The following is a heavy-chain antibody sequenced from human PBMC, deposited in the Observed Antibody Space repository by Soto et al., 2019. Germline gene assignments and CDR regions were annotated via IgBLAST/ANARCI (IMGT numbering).Heavy chain of an antibody. J-gene: IGHJ4*02. CDR2: ISYDSSNK. D-gene: IGHD2-15*01. CDR1: GFTFSYG. CDR3: AKLVIGYCSGNTCDDY. V-gene: IGHV3-30*18. Sequence: VQLLESGGGLIQPGGSLRLSCAASGFTFSYGIHWLRQAPGKGLEWVAYISYDSSNKFYGDSVKGRFTISRDNAQNTHFLQMKSLRAEDTAVYYCAKLVIGYCSGNTCDDYWGQGTLVAVSS.